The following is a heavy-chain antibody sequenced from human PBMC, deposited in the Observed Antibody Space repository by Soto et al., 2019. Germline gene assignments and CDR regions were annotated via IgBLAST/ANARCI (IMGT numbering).Heavy chain of an antibody. D-gene: IGHD2-21*02. V-gene: IGHV4-30-2*01. CDR3: ARSGTGGGYCYCLDD. CDR2: IYHGGST. Sequence: SETLSLTCAVSGGSISSGGYSWSWIRQPPGKSLEWIGYIYHGGSTYYNPSLESRVSISVDRSKNQFSLRLSSVTAADTAVYYCARSGTGGGYCYCLDDWGQGVQVTVSS. J-gene: IGHJ4*02. CDR1: GGSISSGGYS.